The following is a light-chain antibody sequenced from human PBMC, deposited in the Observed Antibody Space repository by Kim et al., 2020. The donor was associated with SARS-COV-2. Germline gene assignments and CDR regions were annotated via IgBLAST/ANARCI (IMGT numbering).Light chain of an antibody. CDR1: QSVFSNF. Sequence: SPGERATLSCRASQSVFSNFLALYQQKFGQAPRLLIYGASSRATGIPDRFRGSGSGTDFTLTISRLEPEDSAVYYCQQHGSSPETFGQGTKVDIK. V-gene: IGKV3-20*01. CDR3: QQHGSSPET. J-gene: IGKJ1*01. CDR2: GAS.